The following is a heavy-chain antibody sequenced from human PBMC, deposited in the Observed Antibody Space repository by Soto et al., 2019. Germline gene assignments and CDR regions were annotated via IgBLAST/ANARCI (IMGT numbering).Heavy chain of an antibody. V-gene: IGHV3-20*04. CDR3: ARDRDSSGYSDAVDY. Sequence: GGSLRLSCAASGFTFDDYGMSWVRQAPGKGLEWVSGINWNGGSTGYADSVKGRFTISRDNAKNSLYLQMNSLRAEDTALYYFARDRDSSGYSDAVDYWGQGTLVTVSS. J-gene: IGHJ4*02. D-gene: IGHD3-22*01. CDR2: INWNGGST. CDR1: GFTFDDYG.